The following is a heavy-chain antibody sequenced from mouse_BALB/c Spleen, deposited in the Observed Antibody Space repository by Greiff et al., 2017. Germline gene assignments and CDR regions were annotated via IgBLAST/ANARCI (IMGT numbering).Heavy chain of an antibody. Sequence: VQLQQPGAELVRPGASVKLSCKASGYTFTSYWINWVKQRPGQGLEWIGNIYPSDSYTNYNQKFKDKATLTVDKSSSTAYMQLSSPTSEDSAVYYCTRVDDYGDYAMDYWGQGTSVTVSS. CDR3: TRVDDYGDYAMDY. V-gene: IGHV1-69*02. CDR1: GYTFTSYW. CDR2: IYPSDSYT. J-gene: IGHJ4*01. D-gene: IGHD2-4*01.